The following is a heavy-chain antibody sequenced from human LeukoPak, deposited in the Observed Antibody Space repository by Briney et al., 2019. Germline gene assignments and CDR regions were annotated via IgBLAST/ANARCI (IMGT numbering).Heavy chain of an antibody. V-gene: IGHV4-34*01. CDR1: GGSLSDYY. J-gene: IGHJ5*02. CDR3: AREPGYCSGGNCYEGWFDP. CDR2: INRSGGT. D-gene: IGHD2-15*01. Sequence: SETLSLTCAVYGGSLSDYYWSWIRQPPGKGLEWIGEINRSGGTDYNPSLKSRVTISVDTPKNQFSLNLNSVTAADTAVYYCAREPGYCSGGNCYEGWFDPRGQGTLVTVSS.